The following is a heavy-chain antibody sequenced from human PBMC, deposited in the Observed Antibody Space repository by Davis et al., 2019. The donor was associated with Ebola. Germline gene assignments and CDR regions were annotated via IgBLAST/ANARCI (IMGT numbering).Heavy chain of an antibody. Sequence: GESLKISCAASGFTFSSYGMHWVRQAPGKGLEWVAVIWYDGSNKYYADSVKGRFTISRDNSKNTLYLQMNSLRAEDTAVYYCARDGQLVSYYYYYYGMDVWGQGTTVTVSS. CDR2: IWYDGSNK. CDR3: ARDGQLVSYYYYYYGMDV. CDR1: GFTFSSYG. J-gene: IGHJ6*02. V-gene: IGHV3-33*01. D-gene: IGHD6-6*01.